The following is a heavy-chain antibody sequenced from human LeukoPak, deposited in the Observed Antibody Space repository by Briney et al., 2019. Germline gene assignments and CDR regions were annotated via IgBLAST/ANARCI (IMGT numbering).Heavy chain of an antibody. CDR1: GFTFSSYG. V-gene: IGHV3-30*18. D-gene: IGHD3-3*01. CDR3: AKGSARDYYDFWSGPDY. Sequence: GGSLRLSCAASGFTFSSYGMHWVRQAPGKGLEWVAVISYDGSNKYYADSVKGRFTISRDNSKNTLYLQMNSLRAEDTAVYYCAKGSARDYYDFWSGPDYWGQGTLVTVSS. CDR2: ISYDGSNK. J-gene: IGHJ4*02.